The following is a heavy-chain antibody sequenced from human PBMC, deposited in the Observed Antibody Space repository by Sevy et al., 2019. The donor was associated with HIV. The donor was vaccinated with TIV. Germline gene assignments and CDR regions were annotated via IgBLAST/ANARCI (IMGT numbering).Heavy chain of an antibody. D-gene: IGHD3-22*01. V-gene: IGHV4-31*03. Sequence: SETLSLTCTVSGGSISSGGYYWSWIRQHPGKGLEWIGYIYYSGSTYYNPSLKSRVIISVDTSKNQFSLKLSSVTAADTAVYYCARDIRYDDSGGSPTNWFDPWGQGTLVTVSS. J-gene: IGHJ5*02. CDR3: ARDIRYDDSGGSPTNWFDP. CDR2: IYYSGST. CDR1: GGSISSGGYY.